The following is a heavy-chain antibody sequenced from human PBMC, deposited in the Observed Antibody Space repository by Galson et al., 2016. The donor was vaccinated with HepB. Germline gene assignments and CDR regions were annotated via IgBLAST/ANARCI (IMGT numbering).Heavy chain of an antibody. CDR1: GDSITSTNYY. CDR3: ATDKFSSSWPSNYYYYSGVDV. V-gene: IGHV4-39*07. J-gene: IGHJ6*02. CDR2: VHYSGGT. Sequence: SETLSLTCSVSGDSITSTNYYWGWIRQPPGKGLEWIGSVHYSGGTYYNPSLKSRLTISVDTSKNQFSLKLRSVTAADTAVYSFATDKFSSSWPSNYYYYSGVDVWGQGTTGTVS. D-gene: IGHD2-2*01.